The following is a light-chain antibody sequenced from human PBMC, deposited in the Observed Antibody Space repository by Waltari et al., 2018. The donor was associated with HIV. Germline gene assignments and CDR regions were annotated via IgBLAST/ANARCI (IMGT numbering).Light chain of an antibody. CDR3: SSYASSNNLV. J-gene: IGLJ3*02. CDR1: SSDVGGFNY. CDR2: EVN. Sequence: QSALTQPPSASGSPGQSVTISCTGTSSDVGGFNYVSWYQHHPGKAPKLMIYEVNQRPSGVPDRFSGSKSGNTASLTVSGLQAEDEADYYCSSYASSNNLVFGGGTRLTVL. V-gene: IGLV2-8*01.